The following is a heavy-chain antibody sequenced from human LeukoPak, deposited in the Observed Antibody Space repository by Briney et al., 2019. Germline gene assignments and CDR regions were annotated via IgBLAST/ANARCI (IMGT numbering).Heavy chain of an antibody. CDR1: GGSFSGYY. V-gene: IGHV4-34*01. J-gene: IGHJ4*02. Sequence: SETLSLTCAVYGGSFSGYYWSWIRQPPGKGLEWIGEINHSGSTNYNPSLKSRVTISVDTSKNQFSLKLSSVTAADTAVCYCARGADCGGDCYSEGKYFDYWGQGTLVTVSS. CDR2: INHSGST. D-gene: IGHD2-21*02. CDR3: ARGADCGGDCYSEGKYFDY.